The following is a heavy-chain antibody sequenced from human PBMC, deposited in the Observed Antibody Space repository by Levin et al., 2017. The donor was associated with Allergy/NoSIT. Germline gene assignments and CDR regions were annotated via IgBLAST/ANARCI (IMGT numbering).Heavy chain of an antibody. CDR1: GGSISSSSYY. D-gene: IGHD6-19*01. V-gene: IGHV4-39*01. Sequence: SETLSLTCTVSGGSISSSSYYWGWIRQPPGTGLEWIGSIYYSGSTYYNPSLKSRVTISVDTSKNQFSLKLSSVTAADTAVYYCARSIAVAENWYFDLWGRGTLVTVSS. J-gene: IGHJ2*01. CDR2: IYYSGST. CDR3: ARSIAVAENWYFDL.